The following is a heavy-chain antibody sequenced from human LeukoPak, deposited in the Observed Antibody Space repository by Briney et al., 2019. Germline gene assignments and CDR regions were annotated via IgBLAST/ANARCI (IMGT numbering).Heavy chain of an antibody. CDR2: INPNSGGT. CDR1: GYTFTGYY. V-gene: IGHV1-2*02. J-gene: IGHJ5*02. D-gene: IGHD2-15*01. CDR3: ARGARDIVVVVAARVWFGP. Sequence: ASVTVSCKASGYTFTGYYMHWVRQAPGQGLEWMGWINPNSGGTNYAQKFQGRVTMTRDTSTSTAYMELSRLRSDDTAVYYCARGARDIVVVVAARVWFGPWGQGTLVTVSS.